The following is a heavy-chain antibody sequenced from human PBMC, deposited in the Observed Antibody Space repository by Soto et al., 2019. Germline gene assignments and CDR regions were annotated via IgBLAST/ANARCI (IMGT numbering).Heavy chain of an antibody. CDR1: GFTFSSYG. D-gene: IGHD5-12*01. V-gene: IGHV3-30*18. CDR2: ISYDGSNK. CDR3: AKDRGVYIVATAYFDY. Sequence: PGGSLRLSCAASGFTFSSYGMHWVRQAPGKGLEWVAVISYDGSNKYYADSVKGRFTISRDNSKNTLYLQMNSLRAEDTAVYYCAKDRGVYIVATAYFDYWGQGTLVTVSS. J-gene: IGHJ4*02.